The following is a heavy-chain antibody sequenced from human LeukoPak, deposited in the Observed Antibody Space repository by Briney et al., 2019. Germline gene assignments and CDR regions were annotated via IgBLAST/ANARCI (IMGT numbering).Heavy chain of an antibody. D-gene: IGHD2-2*01. Sequence: PGGSLRLSCAASGFTPSSYAMSWVRQAPGKGLEWVSAISGSGGSTYYADSVKGRFTISRDNSKNTLYLQMNSLRAEDTAVYYCAKDDCSSTSCSLVSFYYYYGMDVWGQGTTVTVSS. J-gene: IGHJ6*02. CDR2: ISGSGGST. CDR3: AKDDCSSTSCSLVSFYYYYGMDV. V-gene: IGHV3-23*01. CDR1: GFTPSSYA.